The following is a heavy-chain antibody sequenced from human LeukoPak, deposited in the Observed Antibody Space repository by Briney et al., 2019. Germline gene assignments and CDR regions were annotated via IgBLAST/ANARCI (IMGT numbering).Heavy chain of an antibody. D-gene: IGHD5-12*01. CDR1: GFTFSSFA. CDR2: LSGSGGST. Sequence: GGSLRLSCAASGFTFSSFAMTWVRQAPGKGLEWVSSLSGSGGSTYYADSVKGRFTISRDNAKNSLYLQMNSLRAEDTAVYYCARETQWYSGYGAQVDYWGQGTLVTVSS. CDR3: ARETQWYSGYGAQVDY. J-gene: IGHJ4*02. V-gene: IGHV3-23*01.